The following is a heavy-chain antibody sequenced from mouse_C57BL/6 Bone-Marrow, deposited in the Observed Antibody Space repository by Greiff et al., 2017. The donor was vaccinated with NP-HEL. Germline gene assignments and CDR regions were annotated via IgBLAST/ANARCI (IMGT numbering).Heavy chain of an antibody. CDR2: INPNNGGT. D-gene: IGHD1-1*01. V-gene: IGHV1-26*01. CDR3: ARFDYYGSSLNWYFDV. Sequence: EVQLQQSGPELVKPGASVKISCKASGYTFTDYYMNWVKQSHGKSLEWIGDINPNNGGTSYNQKFKGKATLTVDKSSSTAYMELRSLTSEDSAVYYCARFDYYGSSLNWYFDVWGTGTTVTVSS. J-gene: IGHJ1*03. CDR1: GYTFTDYY.